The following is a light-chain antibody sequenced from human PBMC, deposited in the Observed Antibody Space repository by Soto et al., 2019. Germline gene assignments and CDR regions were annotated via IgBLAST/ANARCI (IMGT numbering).Light chain of an antibody. CDR2: EVS. Sequence: QSALTQPASVSGSPGQSSTISCTGTSSDVGSYNLVSWYQQHPGKAPKLMIYEVSKRPSGVSNRFSGSKSGNTACLTISGLQAEDEADYYCCSYAGSSTFVVFGGGTKVTVL. CDR1: SSDVGSYNL. J-gene: IGLJ3*02. V-gene: IGLV2-23*02. CDR3: CSYAGSSTFVV.